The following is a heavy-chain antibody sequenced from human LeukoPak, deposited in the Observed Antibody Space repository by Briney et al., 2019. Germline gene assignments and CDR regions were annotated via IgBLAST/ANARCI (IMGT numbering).Heavy chain of an antibody. J-gene: IGHJ4*02. V-gene: IGHV1-69*06. CDR3: ARIYGSGSYEDY. Sequence: GASVKVSCKASGGTFSNYAISWVRQASGQGLEWMGGIIPIFGTTNYAQKFQGRVTITADTSTSTAYMELSSLRSEDTAVYYCARIYGSGSYEDYWGQGTLVTVSS. CDR1: GGTFSNYA. CDR2: IIPIFGTT. D-gene: IGHD3-10*01.